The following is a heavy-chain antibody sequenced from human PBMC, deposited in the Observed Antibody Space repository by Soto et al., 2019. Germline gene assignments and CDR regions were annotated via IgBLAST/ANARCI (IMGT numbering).Heavy chain of an antibody. CDR3: ARAAVGGEYYYFDY. CDR1: AYTFTGYY. CDR2: LNPNTGVT. D-gene: IGHD3-10*01. V-gene: IGHV1-2*02. Sequence: QVQLVQSGAEVKKPGASVMVSCKASAYTFTGYYIYWVRQAPGQGLEWMGWLNPNTGVTKYAHKFQGRVIMTRDTSISTAYMHPSSLTSDDTAIYCCARAAVGGEYYYFDYWGQGTLVTVSS. J-gene: IGHJ4*02.